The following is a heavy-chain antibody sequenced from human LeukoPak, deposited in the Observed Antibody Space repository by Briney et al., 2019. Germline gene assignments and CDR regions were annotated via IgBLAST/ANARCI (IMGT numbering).Heavy chain of an antibody. CDR1: GFTFSSYW. V-gene: IGHV3-74*01. J-gene: IGHJ4*02. Sequence: PGGSLTLSCAASGFTFSSYWMHWVRQAPGKGLVWVSRIKSDGTSTTYADSVKGRFTVSRDNSKNTLYLQMNSLRAEDTALYYCAKGGQWLRYYFDSWGQGTLVTVSS. D-gene: IGHD5-12*01. CDR2: IKSDGTST. CDR3: AKGGQWLRYYFDS.